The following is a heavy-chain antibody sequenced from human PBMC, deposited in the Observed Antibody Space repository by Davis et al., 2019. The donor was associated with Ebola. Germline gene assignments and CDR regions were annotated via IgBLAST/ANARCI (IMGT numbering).Heavy chain of an antibody. Sequence: ASVKVSCKASGYTFTSYAMHWVRQAPGQRLEWMGWINAGNGNTKYSQKFQGRVTITRDTSASTAYMELSSLRSEDTAVYYCARQQTYLRRGYYYYGMDVWGQGTTVTVSS. CDR1: GYTFTSYA. V-gene: IGHV1-3*01. D-gene: IGHD3-10*01. J-gene: IGHJ6*02. CDR3: ARQQTYLRRGYYYYGMDV. CDR2: INAGNGNT.